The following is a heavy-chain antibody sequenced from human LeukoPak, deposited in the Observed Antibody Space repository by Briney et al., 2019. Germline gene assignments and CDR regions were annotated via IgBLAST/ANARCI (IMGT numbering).Heavy chain of an antibody. J-gene: IGHJ5*02. D-gene: IGHD2-21*01. CDR1: GGSINGDY. Sequence: SETLFLTCTVSGGSINGDYWSWIRQTPGKGLEWIGYIHYSGRTSYNPSLKSRVTISVDTSKNQFSLRLASVTAADTAIYYCAKETVVVPADDWFGPWGQGTLVTVSS. V-gene: IGHV4-59*01. CDR3: AKETVVVPADDWFGP. CDR2: IHYSGRT.